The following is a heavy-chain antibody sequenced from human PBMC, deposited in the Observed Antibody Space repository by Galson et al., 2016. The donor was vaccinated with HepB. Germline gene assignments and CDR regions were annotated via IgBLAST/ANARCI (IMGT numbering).Heavy chain of an antibody. V-gene: IGHV1-18*01. CDR2: ISVSDGRT. Sequence: QSGAEVKKPGESLKISCKASGYTFPSYGISWVRQAPGQGLEWVGWISVSDGRTNYAQNLQGRVTMTTDTSTNTAYMELRSLKFDDTAVYYCARDWDYDVDYWGLGTLVTVS. CDR1: GYTFPSYG. CDR3: ARDWDYDVDY. J-gene: IGHJ4*02. D-gene: IGHD1-7*01.